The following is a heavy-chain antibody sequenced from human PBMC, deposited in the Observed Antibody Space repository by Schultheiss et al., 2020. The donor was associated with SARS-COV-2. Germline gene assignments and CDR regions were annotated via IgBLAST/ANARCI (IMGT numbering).Heavy chain of an antibody. V-gene: IGHV4-34*01. CDR1: GGSFSDYY. D-gene: IGHD4-11*01. Sequence: SETLSLTCAVYGGSFSDYYWSWVRQPPGKGLEWIGSIYYSGSTYYNPSLKSRVTISIDTSKRQFSLRLTSVTAADTAVYYCARGGSSNQPLQYYYYMDVWGKGTPVTVSS. CDR2: IYYSGST. J-gene: IGHJ6*03. CDR3: ARGGSSNQPLQYYYYMDV.